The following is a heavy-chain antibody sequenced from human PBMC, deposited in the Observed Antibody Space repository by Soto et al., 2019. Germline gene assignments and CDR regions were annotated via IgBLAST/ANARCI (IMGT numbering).Heavy chain of an antibody. J-gene: IGHJ6*01. D-gene: IGHD1-26*01. Sequence: QVQLVESGGGLVKPGGSLRLSCAASGFIFSDYYMTWIRQSPGKGLEWISYISNSGITNYADSVKGRFTISRDNATKSPYLQMDSLRAEDTSVYYCARENYYTVDVRGQGTTVTVSS. CDR2: ISNSGIT. CDR3: ARENYYTVDV. V-gene: IGHV3-11*05. CDR1: GFIFSDYY.